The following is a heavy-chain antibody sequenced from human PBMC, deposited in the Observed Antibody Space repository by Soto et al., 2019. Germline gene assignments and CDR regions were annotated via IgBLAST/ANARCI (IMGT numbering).Heavy chain of an antibody. V-gene: IGHV4-4*02. CDR3: AQQTISYTFDG. D-gene: IGHD1-1*01. CDR2: IYHGGAT. Sequence: PSETLSLTCAVSGGSISSHNWWSWVRQTPGKGLEWIGEIYHGGATNYNPSLKSRVTISTDESKNQLSLKLSSVTAADTAVDYCAQQTISYTFDGWGQGTTVTVSS. CDR1: GGSISSHNW. J-gene: IGHJ6*02.